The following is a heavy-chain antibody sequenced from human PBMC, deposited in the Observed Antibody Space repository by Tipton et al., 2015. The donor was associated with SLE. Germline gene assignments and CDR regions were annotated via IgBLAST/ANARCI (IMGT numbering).Heavy chain of an antibody. D-gene: IGHD1-1*01. V-gene: IGHV3-23*03. CDR2: IYSGGKT. J-gene: IGHJ4*02. CDR1: GFTFSAYG. CDR3: AKLDGYNSNYFDS. Sequence: SLRLSCAASGFTFSAYGMSWVRQAPGKGLEWVSLIYSGGKTSFADSVKGRFSISRDNSENTLHLQMRSLRAEDTAVYYYAKLDGYNSNYFDSWGQGTLVTVSS.